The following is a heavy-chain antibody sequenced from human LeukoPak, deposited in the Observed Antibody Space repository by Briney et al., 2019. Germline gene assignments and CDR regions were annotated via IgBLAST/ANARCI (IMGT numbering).Heavy chain of an antibody. Sequence: PGGSLTLSCAASGFTFSSYAMHRVRQAPGKGLEWVAVISYDGSNKYYADSVKGRFTISRDNSKNTLYLQMNSLRAEDTAVYYCARALSSSWYYFDYWGQGTLVTVSS. V-gene: IGHV3-30-3*01. D-gene: IGHD6-13*01. J-gene: IGHJ4*02. CDR1: GFTFSSYA. CDR2: ISYDGSNK. CDR3: ARALSSSWYYFDY.